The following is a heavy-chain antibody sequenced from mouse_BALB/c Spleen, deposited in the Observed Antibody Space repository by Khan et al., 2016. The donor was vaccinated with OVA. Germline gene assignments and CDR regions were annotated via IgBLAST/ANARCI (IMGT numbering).Heavy chain of an antibody. V-gene: IGHV1-77*01. CDR1: GYTFTDYV. J-gene: IGHJ3*01. CDR3: ARAGWDVFAY. Sequence: QVQLKESGPELVKPGASVKMSCKASGYTFTDYVMNWVKQRNGQGLEWIGQIYPGSDSTYYNEKFKGKATLTADRYSSTAYMQLSNLTSEDYAVYFCARAGWDVFAYWGQGSLVTVSA. CDR2: IYPGSDST. D-gene: IGHD4-1*01.